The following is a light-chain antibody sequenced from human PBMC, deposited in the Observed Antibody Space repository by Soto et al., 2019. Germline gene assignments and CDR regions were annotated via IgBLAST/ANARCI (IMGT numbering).Light chain of an antibody. Sequence: DVVMPQSTLSLPVNLGQPASISCRSSQSLVHSYGNTYLHSFQQRPVQSPRRLICKVSNRDSVVPDRSSGGASGPDFPLKLSRVDAEAGGVYYFIQGKHWPYTSGQPNKLEIK. CDR1: QSLVHSYGNTY. CDR3: IQGKHWPYT. V-gene: IGKV2-30*02. J-gene: IGKJ2*01. CDR2: KVS.